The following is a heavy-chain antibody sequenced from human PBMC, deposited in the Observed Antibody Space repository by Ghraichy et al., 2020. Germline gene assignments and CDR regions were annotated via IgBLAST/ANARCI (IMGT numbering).Heavy chain of an antibody. CDR1: NGPFDSYY. D-gene: IGHD6-13*01. CDR2: INHSGST. V-gene: IGHV4-34*01. Sequence: SETLSLTCAVYNGPFDSYYWSWISQRPGKGRQRSGEINHSGSTNYNPTLKRRVALSVDRLKNQFSLRLSFVTAADTAMYYCARGRKSSQQLVPLPFDYWGQGTLANVPS. CDR3: ARGRKSSQQLVPLPFDY. J-gene: IGHJ4*02.